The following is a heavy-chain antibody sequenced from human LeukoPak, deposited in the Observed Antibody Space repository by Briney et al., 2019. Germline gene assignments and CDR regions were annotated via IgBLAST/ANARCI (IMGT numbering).Heavy chain of an antibody. CDR2: IGTAGDT. CDR1: GFTFSSYD. CDR3: ARARPDGSGGSWPDAFDI. J-gene: IGHJ3*02. D-gene: IGHD2-15*01. V-gene: IGHV3-13*01. Sequence: GGSLRLSCAASGFTFSSYDMHWVRQATGKGLEWVSAIGTAGDTYYPGSVKGRFTISRENAKNSLYLQMNSLRAGDTAVYYCARARPDGSGGSWPDAFDIWGQGTMVTVSS.